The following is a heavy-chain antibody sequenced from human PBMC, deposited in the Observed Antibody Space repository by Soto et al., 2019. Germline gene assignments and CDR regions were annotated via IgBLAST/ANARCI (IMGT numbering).Heavy chain of an antibody. CDR2: IYTTGST. J-gene: IGHJ5*01. CDR1: GGSISNYY. V-gene: IGHV4-4*07. D-gene: IGHD6-13*01. CDR3: ARQTTYISSWFDY. Sequence: QVQLQESGPGLVKPSETLSLTCTVSGGSISNYYWTWIRQPAGKGLEWIGRIYTTGSTNYNPSLKSRLTMSVDTSNNQFSLNLNSVTAADTALYYCARQTTYISSWFDYWGHGTLVTVSS.